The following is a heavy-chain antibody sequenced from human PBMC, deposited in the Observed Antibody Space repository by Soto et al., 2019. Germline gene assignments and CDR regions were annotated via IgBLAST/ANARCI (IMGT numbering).Heavy chain of an antibody. CDR2: ISWNSGSI. CDR3: AKDTGYGDNYYYYYMDV. J-gene: IGHJ6*03. V-gene: IGHV3-9*01. CDR1: GFTFDDYA. Sequence: GGSLRLSCAASGFTFDDYAMHWVRQAPGKGLEWVSGISWNSGSIGYADSVKGRFTISRDNAKNSLYLQMNSLRAEDTALYYWAKDTGYGDNYYYYYMDVWGKGTTVTVSS. D-gene: IGHD4-17*01.